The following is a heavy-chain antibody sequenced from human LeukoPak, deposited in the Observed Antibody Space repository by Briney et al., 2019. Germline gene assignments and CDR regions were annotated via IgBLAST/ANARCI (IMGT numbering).Heavy chain of an antibody. CDR1: GDSTGLSCYY. CDR2: VYVSGTT. J-gene: IGHJ5*02. D-gene: IGHD6-13*01. V-gene: IGHV4-39*07. Sequence: SETLSLTSSVAGDSTGLSCYYWGWIRHPPGKALEWLGSVYVSGTTSYSPSLKRRFPISVDMSKNHFSLRLRSVTGADTAMYYCARPHRAGWFDPWGQGALVTVSS. CDR3: ARPHRAGWFDP.